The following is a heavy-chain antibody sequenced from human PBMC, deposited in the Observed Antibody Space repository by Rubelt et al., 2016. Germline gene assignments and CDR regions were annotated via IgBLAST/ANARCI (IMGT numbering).Heavy chain of an antibody. CDR2: ISAYTGNT. CDR3: ARDLWFGELLTHNWFDP. CDR1: GYTFTSYG. J-gene: IGHJ5*02. D-gene: IGHD3-10*01. Sequence: QVQLVQSGAEVKKPGASVKVSCKASGYTFTSYGISWVRQAPGQGLEWMGWISAYTGNTNYAQKLQGRVTMTTDTATSTAYMELRSLRSDDTAVYYCARDLWFGELLTHNWFDPWGQGTLVTVSS. V-gene: IGHV1-18*01.